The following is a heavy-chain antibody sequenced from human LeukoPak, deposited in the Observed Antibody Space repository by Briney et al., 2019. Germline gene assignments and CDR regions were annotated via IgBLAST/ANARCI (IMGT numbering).Heavy chain of an antibody. Sequence: ASVKVSCKASGYTFTSYDINWVRQATGQGLEWMGWMNPNSNNTVYAQKFQGRVTMTRNTSISTAYMELSSLRSEGTAVYYCARGYSYGYKDYWGQGTLVTVSS. J-gene: IGHJ4*02. CDR3: ARGYSYGYKDY. CDR1: GYTFTSYD. CDR2: MNPNSNNT. D-gene: IGHD5-18*01. V-gene: IGHV1-8*01.